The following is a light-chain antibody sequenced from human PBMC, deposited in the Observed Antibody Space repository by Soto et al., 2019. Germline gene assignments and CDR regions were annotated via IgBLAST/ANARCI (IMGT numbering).Light chain of an antibody. J-gene: IGKJ4*01. Sequence: EIVLTQSPATLSLSPGERATLSCRASQSVSSYLAWYQQKPGQAPRLLIYDASNRATGIPARFSGSGYGTYFTLTISSLEPEDFAVYYCQQRSNWPPTFGGGTKVEIK. V-gene: IGKV3-11*01. CDR2: DAS. CDR3: QQRSNWPPT. CDR1: QSVSSY.